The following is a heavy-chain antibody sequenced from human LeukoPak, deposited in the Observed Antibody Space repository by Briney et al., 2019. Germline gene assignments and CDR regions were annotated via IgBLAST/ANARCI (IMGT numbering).Heavy chain of an antibody. CDR2: ISGSGGST. J-gene: IGHJ5*02. CDR3: AKEQLGGNWFDP. CDR1: GFTFSSYG. D-gene: IGHD4-23*01. V-gene: IGHV3-23*01. Sequence: GGTLRFSCAASGFTFSSYGMSWVRQAPGKGLEWISAISGSGGSTYYADSVKGRFTISRDNSKNTLYLQMNSLRAEDTAVYYCAKEQLGGNWFDPWGQGTLVTVSS.